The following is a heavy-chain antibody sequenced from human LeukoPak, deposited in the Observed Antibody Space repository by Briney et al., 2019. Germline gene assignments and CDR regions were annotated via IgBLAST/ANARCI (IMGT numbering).Heavy chain of an antibody. CDR3: ARVTTTVTDDAFDI. V-gene: IGHV3-9*01. Sequence: GGSLRLSCAASGFTFDDYAMHWVRQAPGKGLEWVSGISWNSGSIGYADSVKGRFTISRDNAKNSLYLQMNSLRAEDTAVYYCARVTTTVTDDAFDIWGQGTMVTVSS. CDR1: GFTFDDYA. D-gene: IGHD4-17*01. CDR2: ISWNSGSI. J-gene: IGHJ3*02.